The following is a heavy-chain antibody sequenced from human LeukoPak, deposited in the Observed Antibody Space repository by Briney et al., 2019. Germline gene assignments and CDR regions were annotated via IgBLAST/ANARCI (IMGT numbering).Heavy chain of an antibody. CDR2: ISYDGSNK. V-gene: IGHV3-30*04. CDR1: GFTFSSYA. J-gene: IGHJ4*02. Sequence: GGSLRLSCAASGFTFSSYAMHWVRQAPGKGLERVAVISYDGSNKYYADSVKGRFTISRDNSKNTLYLQMNSLRAEDTAVYYCASWSGNFDYWGQGTLVTVSS. D-gene: IGHD3-3*01. CDR3: ASWSGNFDY.